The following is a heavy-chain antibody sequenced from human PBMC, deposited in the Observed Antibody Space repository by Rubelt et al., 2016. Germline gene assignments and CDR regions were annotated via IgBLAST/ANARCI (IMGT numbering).Heavy chain of an antibody. CDR3: ASTIGSGGDYGMDV. D-gene: IGHD3-10*01. V-gene: IGHV5-10-1*01. Sequence: EVQLVQSGAEVKKPGESLKISCQGSGYNFAKSWIGWVRQMSGKGLEWMGRIDPSDSYTNYSPPLQCHVTISADKSISTAYLQWSSLKASDTAMYYCASTIGSGGDYGMDVWGQGTTVTVSS. CDR1: GYNFAKSW. J-gene: IGHJ6*02. CDR2: IDPSDSYT.